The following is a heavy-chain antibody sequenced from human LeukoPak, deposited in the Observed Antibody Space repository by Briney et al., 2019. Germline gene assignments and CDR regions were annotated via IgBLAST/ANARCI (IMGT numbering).Heavy chain of an antibody. J-gene: IGHJ4*02. CDR1: GESFSAYY. CDR3: ARGRGVRGGNFDY. CDR2: INHSGST. D-gene: IGHD3-10*01. Sequence: SETLSLTCAVYGESFSAYYWSWIRQPPGKGLEWIGDINHSGSTNYNPSLKSRVTISVDTSKNQFSLKLSSVTAADTAVYYCARGRGVRGGNFDYWGQGTLATVSS. V-gene: IGHV4-34*01.